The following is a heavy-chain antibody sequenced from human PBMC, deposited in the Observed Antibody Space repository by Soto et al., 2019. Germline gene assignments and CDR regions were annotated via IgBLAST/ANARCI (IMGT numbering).Heavy chain of an antibody. CDR2: IYYSGST. CDR1: GGSISSYY. CDR3: ARVSAEGENFDFDY. Sequence: SETLSLTCTVSGGSISSYYWSWIRQPPGKGLEWIGYIYYSGSTNYNPSLKSRVTISVDTSKNQFSLKLSSVTAADTAVYYCARVSAEGENFDFDYWGQGTLVTVSS. J-gene: IGHJ4*02. D-gene: IGHD3-10*01. V-gene: IGHV4-59*01.